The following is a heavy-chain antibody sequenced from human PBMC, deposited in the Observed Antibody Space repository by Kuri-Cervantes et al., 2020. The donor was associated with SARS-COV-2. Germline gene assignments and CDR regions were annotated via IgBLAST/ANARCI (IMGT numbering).Heavy chain of an antibody. Sequence: SETLSLTCTVSGGSISSDRYYWSWIRQPAGKGLEWIGRIYPSGSTNYHPSLRSRVTLSVDTSKNQFSLKLSSVTAADTAVYYCARGTHYFDSTTYWSTGWVWGQGILVTVSS. J-gene: IGHJ4*02. D-gene: IGHD3-22*01. V-gene: IGHV4-61*02. CDR3: ARGTHYFDSTTYWSTGWV. CDR1: GGSISSDRYY. CDR2: IYPSGST.